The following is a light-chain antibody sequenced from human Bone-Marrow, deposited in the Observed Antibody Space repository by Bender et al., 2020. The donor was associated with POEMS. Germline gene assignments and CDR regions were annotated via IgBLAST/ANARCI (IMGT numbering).Light chain of an antibody. J-gene: IGLJ2*01. V-gene: IGLV2-8*01. Sequence: QSALTQPPSASGSPEQSVTISCTGTSSDVGGHNYVSWYQKHPGKAPKLIIYEVSQRPSGVPDRFAGYKAGNTAPMTVSGLQVEDEADYYCSSYAGSISVVFGGGTKLTVL. CDR2: EVS. CDR3: SSYAGSISVV. CDR1: SSDVGGHNY.